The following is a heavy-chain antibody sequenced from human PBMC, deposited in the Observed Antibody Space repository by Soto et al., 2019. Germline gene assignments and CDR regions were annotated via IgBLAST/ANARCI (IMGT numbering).Heavy chain of an antibody. CDR3: ARGTHMLLQLWYFDL. Sequence: QVQLVQSGAEVKKHGASVTVSCKASGGTFSSYTISWVRQAPGQGLEWMGGIIPIFGTANYAQKFHGRVTTTGDESTNTAYIEFSSLRSEDTALYFCARGTHMLLQLWYFDLWGRGTLVTVSS. CDR2: IIPIFGTA. D-gene: IGHD5-12*01. V-gene: IGHV1-69*12. J-gene: IGHJ2*01. CDR1: GGTFSSYT.